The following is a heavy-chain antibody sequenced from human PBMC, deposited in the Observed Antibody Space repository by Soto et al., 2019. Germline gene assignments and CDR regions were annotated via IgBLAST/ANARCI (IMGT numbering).Heavy chain of an antibody. CDR3: ARGGFNYAS. CDR1: GFTFSSSY. V-gene: IGHV3-11*01. J-gene: IGHJ5*02. D-gene: IGHD5-18*01. CDR2: INSSGVSM. Sequence: QVQLLQSGGGLVKPGGSLRLSCAASGFTFSSSYMSWIRQAPGKGLEWVSYINSSGVSMYYADSVKGRFTISRDNANNSLYLQMNSLRAEDTAVYYCARGGFNYASWGQGTLVTVSP.